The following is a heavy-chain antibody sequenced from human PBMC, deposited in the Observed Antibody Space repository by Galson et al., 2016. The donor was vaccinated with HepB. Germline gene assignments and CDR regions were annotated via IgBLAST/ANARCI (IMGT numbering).Heavy chain of an antibody. Sequence: SLRLSCAASGFIVSSHYMNWVRQIPGKGLEWVAIIYSGGATYYADSVKGRFTISRDNPKNTLYLQMNSLRGDDTAVYYCARDPGRIAAAGHLDSWGQGTLVTVSS. CDR3: ARDPGRIAAAGHLDS. V-gene: IGHV3-53*01. CDR2: IYSGGAT. D-gene: IGHD6-13*01. CDR1: GFIVSSHY. J-gene: IGHJ5*01.